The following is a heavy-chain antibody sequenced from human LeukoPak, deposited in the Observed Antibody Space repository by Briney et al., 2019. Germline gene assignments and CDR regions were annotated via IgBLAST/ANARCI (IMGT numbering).Heavy chain of an antibody. V-gene: IGHV3-23*01. Sequence: PGGSLRLSCAASGFTFSNAWMSWVRQAPGKGLEWVSSISDSDGITYYADSVKGRFTISRDNSKDTLYLQMNSLRAEDTAVYYCAKDRSATYSNWFDPWGQGTLVTVSS. CDR2: ISDSDGIT. J-gene: IGHJ5*02. CDR1: GFTFSNAW. D-gene: IGHD1-26*01. CDR3: AKDRSATYSNWFDP.